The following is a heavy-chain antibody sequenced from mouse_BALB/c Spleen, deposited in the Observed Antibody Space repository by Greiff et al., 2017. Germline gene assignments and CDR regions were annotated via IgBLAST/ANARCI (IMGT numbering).Heavy chain of an antibody. Sequence: QVQLKESGAELAKPGASVKMSCKASGYTFTSYWMHWVKQRPGQGLEWIGYINPSTGYTEYNQKFKDKATLTADKSSSTAYMQLSSLTSEDSAVYYCARDYDGDMDYWGQGTSVTVSS. V-gene: IGHV1-7*01. J-gene: IGHJ4*01. CDR3: ARDYDGDMDY. CDR2: INPSTGYT. D-gene: IGHD2-4*01. CDR1: GYTFTSYW.